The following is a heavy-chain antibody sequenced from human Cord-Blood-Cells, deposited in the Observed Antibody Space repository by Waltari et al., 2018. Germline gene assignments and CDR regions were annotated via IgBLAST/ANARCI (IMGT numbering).Heavy chain of an antibody. Sequence: QVQLVQSGAEVKKPGSSVKVSCKASGGPFSTYAISWVRQVPGQGLEWMGEIIPIFGTANYAQKFQGRVTITADKSTSTAYMELSSLRSEDTAVYYCARDDQGDFGGLYWGQGTLVTVSS. D-gene: IGHD3-10*01. J-gene: IGHJ4*02. CDR1: GGPFSTYA. CDR2: IIPIFGTA. CDR3: ARDDQGDFGGLY. V-gene: IGHV1-69*06.